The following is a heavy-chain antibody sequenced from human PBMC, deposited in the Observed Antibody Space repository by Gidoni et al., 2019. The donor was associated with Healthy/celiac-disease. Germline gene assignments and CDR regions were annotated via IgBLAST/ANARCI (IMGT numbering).Heavy chain of an antibody. CDR2: IIPIFGTA. V-gene: IGHV1-69*06. CDR3: ARVGIAVAGTLTGYFDY. Sequence: QVQLVQSGAEVKKPGSSVKVSCKASGGTFSSYAISWVRQAPGQVLEWMGGIIPIFGTANYAQKFQGRVTITADKSTSTAYMELSSLRSEDTAVYYCARVGIAVAGTLTGYFDYWGQGTLVTVSS. J-gene: IGHJ4*02. CDR1: GGTFSSYA. D-gene: IGHD6-19*01.